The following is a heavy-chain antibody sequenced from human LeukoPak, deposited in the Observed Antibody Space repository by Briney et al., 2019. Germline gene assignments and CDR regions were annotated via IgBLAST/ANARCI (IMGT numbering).Heavy chain of an antibody. CDR3: ARYTGVTNFDY. V-gene: IGHV3-33*01. CDR2: IWYDGRNI. Sequence: PGGSLRLSCAASGFTFSSYGMHWVRQAPDKGLEWVAVIWYDGRNIDYAESVKGRFTIPRDNSKNTLFLQMNSLRAEDTAVYYCARYTGVTNFDYWGQGTLVTVSS. CDR1: GFTFSSYG. J-gene: IGHJ4*02. D-gene: IGHD3-10*01.